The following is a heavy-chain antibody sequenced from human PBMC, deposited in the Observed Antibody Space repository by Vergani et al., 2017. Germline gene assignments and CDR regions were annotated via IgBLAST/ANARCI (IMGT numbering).Heavy chain of an antibody. CDR1: GGSISSYY. Sequence: QVQLQESGPGLVKPSETLSLTCTVSGGSISSYYWSWTRQPPGKGLEWIGYIYYSGSTNYNPSLKSRVTISVDTSKNQFSLKLSSVTAADTAVYYCARGASVAGINGFDYWGQGTLVTVSS. CDR3: ARGASVAGINGFDY. CDR2: IYYSGST. D-gene: IGHD6-19*01. J-gene: IGHJ4*02. V-gene: IGHV4-59*12.